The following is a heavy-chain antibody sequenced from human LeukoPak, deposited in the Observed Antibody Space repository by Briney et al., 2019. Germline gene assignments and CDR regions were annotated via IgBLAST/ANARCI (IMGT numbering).Heavy chain of an antibody. CDR1: GFSFSSYA. CDR2: LSGSGGST. CDR3: AKAPASDFWSGLATSFDY. D-gene: IGHD3-3*01. Sequence: PGGSLRLSCAASGFSFSSYAMNWVRQAPGKGLEWVSTLSGSGGSTYYADSVKGRCTISRDNSKNTLYLQMNSLRVEDTAVYFCAKAPASDFWSGLATSFDYWGQGTLVIVSS. J-gene: IGHJ4*02. V-gene: IGHV3-23*01.